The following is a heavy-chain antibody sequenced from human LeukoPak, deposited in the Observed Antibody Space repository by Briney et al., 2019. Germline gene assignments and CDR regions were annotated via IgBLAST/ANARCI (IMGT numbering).Heavy chain of an antibody. CDR2: INHSGST. J-gene: IGHJ4*02. CDR1: GGSFSGYY. D-gene: IGHD3-22*01. V-gene: IGHV4-34*01. CDR3: ARGRRSITMIVVVISRGGYFDY. Sequence: PSETLSLTCAVYGGSFSGYYWSWIRQPPGKGLEWIGEINHSGSTNYNPSLESRVTISVDTSKNQFSLKLSSVTAADTAVYYCARGRRSITMIVVVISRGGYFDYWGQGTLVTVSS.